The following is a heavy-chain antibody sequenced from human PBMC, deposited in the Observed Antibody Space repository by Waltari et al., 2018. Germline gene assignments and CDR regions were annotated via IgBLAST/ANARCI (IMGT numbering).Heavy chain of an antibody. CDR3: ARDPKWELPTLDY. J-gene: IGHJ4*02. CDR1: GFTFSSYS. Sequence: EVQLVESGGGLVKPGGSLRLSCAASGFTFSSYSMNWVRQAPGKGLEWVSSISSSSSYISYADSVKGRFTISRDNAKNSLYLQMNSLRAEDTAVYYCARDPKWELPTLDYWGQGTLVTVSS. CDR2: ISSSSSYI. V-gene: IGHV3-21*01. D-gene: IGHD1-26*01.